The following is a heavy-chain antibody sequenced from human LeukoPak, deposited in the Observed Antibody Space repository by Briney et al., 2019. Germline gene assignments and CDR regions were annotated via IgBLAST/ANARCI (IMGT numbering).Heavy chain of an antibody. Sequence: GGSLRLSCAASGFTFSDYSMTWVRQAPGKGLEWVSSISIGGTYTYYADAVKGGFTISRDNAKNTLFLQMNSLRAEDTAVYYCARELRYAYDVLTGYYEYYYYFGLDVWGQGITVTVSS. J-gene: IGHJ6*02. D-gene: IGHD3-9*01. V-gene: IGHV3-21*01. CDR3: ARELRYAYDVLTGYYEYYYYFGLDV. CDR1: GFTFSDYS. CDR2: ISIGGTYT.